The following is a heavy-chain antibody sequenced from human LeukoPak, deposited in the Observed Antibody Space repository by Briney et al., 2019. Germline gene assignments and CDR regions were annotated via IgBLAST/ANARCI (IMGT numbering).Heavy chain of an antibody. CDR1: GFTVITND. Sequence: PGGPLKLSCPASGFTVITNDMTWVRQAPGKGLEWFSVLYSDGNTKYADSVQGRFTISRDNSKNTLYLEMNSLSPDDTAVYYCARGVEPLAANTLAYWGQGTLVTVSS. D-gene: IGHD1-14*01. CDR2: LYSDGNT. J-gene: IGHJ4*02. CDR3: ARGVEPLAANTLAY. V-gene: IGHV3-53*01.